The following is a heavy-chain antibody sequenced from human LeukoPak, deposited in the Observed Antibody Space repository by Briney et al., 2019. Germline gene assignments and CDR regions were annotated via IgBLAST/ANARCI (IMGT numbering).Heavy chain of an antibody. CDR3: ARDFSSGYDSSGYWN. CDR1: GFTFSSHG. Sequence: GGSLRLSCAASGFTFSSHGMHWVRQAPGKGLEGVAVIWYDGSNKYYADSVKGRFTISRDNSKNTLYLQMNSLRAEDTAVYYCARDFSSGYDSSGYWNWGQGTLVTVSS. CDR2: IWYDGSNK. D-gene: IGHD3-22*01. J-gene: IGHJ4*02. V-gene: IGHV3-33*01.